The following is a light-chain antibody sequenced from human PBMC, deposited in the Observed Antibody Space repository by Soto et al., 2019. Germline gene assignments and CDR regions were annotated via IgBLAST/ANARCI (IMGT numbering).Light chain of an antibody. CDR1: QGISTY. Sequence: DIQMTQSPSSLSESAGDRVTITCRASQGISTYLNWYQQKPGKAPKLLIYAASSLQSGVPSRFSGSGSETDFTLTVSSLQPEDFATYSYQQSYSTTWTFGQGTKVDIK. CDR2: AAS. CDR3: QQSYSTTWT. V-gene: IGKV1-39*01. J-gene: IGKJ1*01.